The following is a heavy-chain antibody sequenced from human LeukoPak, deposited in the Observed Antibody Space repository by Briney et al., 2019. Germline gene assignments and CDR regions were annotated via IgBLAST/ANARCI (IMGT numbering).Heavy chain of an antibody. Sequence: GESLKIPCKAYGYSFTSNWIGWVRQMPGEGLEWMGIFFPADSESRYSPSFQGQVTLSADKSISTAYLQWSSLKASDTAMYYCARRESGSGSYYDAFDIWGQGTMVTVSS. D-gene: IGHD1-26*01. CDR1: GYSFTSNW. CDR2: FFPADSES. V-gene: IGHV5-51*01. CDR3: ARRESGSGSYYDAFDI. J-gene: IGHJ3*02.